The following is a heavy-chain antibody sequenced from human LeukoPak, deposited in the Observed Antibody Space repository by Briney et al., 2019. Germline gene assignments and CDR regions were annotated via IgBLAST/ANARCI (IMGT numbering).Heavy chain of an antibody. CDR2: IYGHDGGT. D-gene: IGHD3-9*01. CDR3: VRDFDWGPDY. V-gene: IGHV1-2*02. J-gene: IGHJ4*02. Sequence: ASVKVSCKASGYXFTGHYFHWVRQAPGQGLEWMGWIYGHDGGTNFAQKFQDRVTMTRDTSITTAYMELTSLTPDDTAVYYCVRDFDWGPDYWGQGTLVTVSS. CDR1: GYXFTGHY.